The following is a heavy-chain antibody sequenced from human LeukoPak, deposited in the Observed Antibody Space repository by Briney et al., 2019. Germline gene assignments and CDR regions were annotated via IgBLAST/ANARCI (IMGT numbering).Heavy chain of an antibody. J-gene: IGHJ4*02. CDR2: IIGSGDST. CDR1: GFIFSTYA. Sequence: GGSLRLSCAASGFIFSTYAMSWVRQAPGKGLEWVSGIIGSGDSTYYADSVKGRFTISRDNSKNTLYLQMNSLRADDTAVYYCAKDYYYVSSGYYPPVLDYWGQGTLVTVSS. V-gene: IGHV3-23*01. D-gene: IGHD3-22*01. CDR3: AKDYYYVSSGYYPPVLDY.